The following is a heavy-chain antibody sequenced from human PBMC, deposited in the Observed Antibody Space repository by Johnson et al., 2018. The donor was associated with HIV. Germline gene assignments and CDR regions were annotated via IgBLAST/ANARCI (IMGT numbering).Heavy chain of an antibody. CDR2: ISYDGSSK. V-gene: IGHV3-30*04. Sequence: VQLVESGGGVVQPGRSLRLSCAASGFTFSSYAMHWVRQAPGKGLEWVAVISYDGSSKFYADSVKGRFTISRDNSKNTLYLQMNSLTGEDTAIYYCAAGGGDCYPSHWGFCAFDIWGRGTMVTVSS. D-gene: IGHD2-21*01. CDR3: AAGGGDCYPSHWGFCAFDI. J-gene: IGHJ3*02. CDR1: GFTFSSYA.